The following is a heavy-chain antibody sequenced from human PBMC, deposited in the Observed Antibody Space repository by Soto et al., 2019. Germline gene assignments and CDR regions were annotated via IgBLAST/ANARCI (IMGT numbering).Heavy chain of an antibody. Sequence: ESGGGVVQPGRSLRLSCAASGFTFSSYGMHWVRQAPGKGLEWVAVIWYDGSNKYYADSVKGRFTISRDNSKNTLYLQMNSLRAEDTALYYCARDRGGGNIAFDMWGQGTMVTVSS. J-gene: IGHJ3*02. CDR2: IWYDGSNK. CDR3: ARDRGGGNIAFDM. D-gene: IGHD3-10*01. V-gene: IGHV3-33*01. CDR1: GFTFSSYG.